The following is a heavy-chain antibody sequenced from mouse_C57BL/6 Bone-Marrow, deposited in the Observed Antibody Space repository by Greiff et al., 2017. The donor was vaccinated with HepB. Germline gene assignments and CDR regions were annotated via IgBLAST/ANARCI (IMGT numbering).Heavy chain of an antibody. J-gene: IGHJ4*01. CDR1: GYTFTSYW. CDR2: INPSNGGT. V-gene: IGHV1-53*01. Sequence: QVQLQQPGTELVKPGASVKLSCKASGYTFTSYWMHWVKQRPGQGLEWIGNINPSNGGTNYNEKFKSKATLTVDKSSSTAYMQLSSLTSEDSAVYDCARLKRYYDYDEGPLGYWGQGTSVTVSS. CDR3: ARLKRYYDYDEGPLGY. D-gene: IGHD2-4*01.